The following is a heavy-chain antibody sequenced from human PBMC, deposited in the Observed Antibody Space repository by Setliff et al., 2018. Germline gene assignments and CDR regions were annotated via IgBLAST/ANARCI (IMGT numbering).Heavy chain of an antibody. J-gene: IGHJ4*02. D-gene: IGHD4-17*01. CDR1: GYTFTSYD. Sequence: ASVKVSCKASGYTFTSYDINWVRQATGQGLEWMGWIGAYTCNTYNAQKLQGRVTMTRNTSISTAYMALSSLRSEDTAVYHCARGDYGDYGEGEAAYWGQGTLVTVSS. CDR3: ARGDYGDYGEGEAAY. CDR2: IGAYTCNT. V-gene: IGHV1-8*02.